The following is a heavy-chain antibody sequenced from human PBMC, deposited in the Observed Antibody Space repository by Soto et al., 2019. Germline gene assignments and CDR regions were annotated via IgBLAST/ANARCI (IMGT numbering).Heavy chain of an antibody. Sequence: QVQLVQSGAEVKKPGASVKVSCKASGYTFTSYGISWVRQAPGQGLERMGWISAYNGNTNHAQKLQGRVTMTTDTSTSTAYMELRSLRSDDTAVYYCARDLEYSRSDWYFDLWGRGTLVTVSS. CDR2: ISAYNGNT. CDR3: ARDLEYSRSDWYFDL. D-gene: IGHD6-6*01. V-gene: IGHV1-18*01. CDR1: GYTFTSYG. J-gene: IGHJ2*01.